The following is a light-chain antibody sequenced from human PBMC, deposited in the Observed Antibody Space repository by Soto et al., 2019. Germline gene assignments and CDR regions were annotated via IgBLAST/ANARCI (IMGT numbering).Light chain of an antibody. CDR3: LQLNRYPLT. V-gene: IGKV1-9*01. CDR1: QGISNY. CDR2: SAS. J-gene: IGKJ4*01. Sequence: DIQLTQSPSFLPASVGDRVTITCRASQGISNYLAWYQQKPGKAPELLVYSASTLQSGVPSRFSGGGSETEFSLTIGTLQPEDFATYYCLQLNRYPLTFCGGTKVDI.